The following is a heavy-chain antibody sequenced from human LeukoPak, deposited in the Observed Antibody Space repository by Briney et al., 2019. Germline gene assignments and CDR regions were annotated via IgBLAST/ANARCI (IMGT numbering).Heavy chain of an antibody. D-gene: IGHD3-9*01. CDR1: GYTFTTYD. Sequence: ASVKVSCKASGYTFTTYDIIWVRQATGQGLEWMGWMNPNSGNTGYVQKFQGRVTMTRDTSISTAYTELSSLRSEDTAVYFCARETTIPPYYFDYWGLGTPVIVSS. V-gene: IGHV1-8*01. J-gene: IGHJ4*02. CDR2: MNPNSGNT. CDR3: ARETTIPPYYFDY.